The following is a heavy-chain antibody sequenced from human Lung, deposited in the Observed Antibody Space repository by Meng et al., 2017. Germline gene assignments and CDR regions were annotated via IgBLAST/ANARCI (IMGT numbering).Heavy chain of an antibody. CDR3: ARGPTTMAHDFDY. D-gene: IGHD4-11*01. J-gene: IGHJ4*02. V-gene: IGHV4-34*01. Sequence: VQSQPWGPGLLKPSETLSLTCVVSGGSFSDYYWGWIRQPPGKGLEWIGEINHSGSTNYNPSLESRATISVDTSQNNLSLKLSSVTAADSAVYYCARGPTTMAHDFDYWGQGTLVTVSS. CDR2: INHSGST. CDR1: GGSFSDYY.